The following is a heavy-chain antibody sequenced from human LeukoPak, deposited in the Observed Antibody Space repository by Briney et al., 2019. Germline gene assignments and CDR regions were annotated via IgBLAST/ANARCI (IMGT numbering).Heavy chain of an antibody. CDR3: AKVPGAGYDYGDFLFDY. Sequence: PGGSLRLSCAASGFTFSSYGMSWVRQAPGKGLEWVSAISGSGGSTYYADSVKGRFTISRDNSKNTLYLQMNSLRAEDTAVYYCAKVPGAGYDYGDFLFDYWGQGTLVTVSS. V-gene: IGHV3-23*01. CDR2: ISGSGGST. CDR1: GFTFSSYG. J-gene: IGHJ4*02. D-gene: IGHD4-17*01.